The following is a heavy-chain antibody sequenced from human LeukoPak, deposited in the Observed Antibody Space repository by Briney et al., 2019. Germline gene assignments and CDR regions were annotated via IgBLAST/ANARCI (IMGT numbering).Heavy chain of an antibody. Sequence: PGGSLRLSCAASGFTFSNAWMSWVRQAPGKGLEWVGRIRRKTDGGTTNYAVPVKGRFTISRDDSKNTLYLQMNSLKTEDTAVYYCTTEYGGKLFDYWGQGTLVTVSS. CDR3: TTEYGGKLFDY. V-gene: IGHV3-15*01. D-gene: IGHD4-23*01. CDR1: GFTFSNAW. CDR2: IRRKTDGGTT. J-gene: IGHJ4*02.